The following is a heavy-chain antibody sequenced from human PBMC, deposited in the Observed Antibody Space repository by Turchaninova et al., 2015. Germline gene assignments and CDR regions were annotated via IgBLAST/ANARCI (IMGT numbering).Heavy chain of an antibody. CDR1: GYTNNNIQHY. V-gene: IGHV4-30-4*03. J-gene: IGHJ6*02. CDR3: STDQTDYGSGKGSLDV. D-gene: IGHD3-10*01. CDR2: ITSSRST. Sequence: PQPLSFACTDHGYTNNNIQHYWTRGRHGPGKGLEWIGHITSSRSTSYNPSLKSRLISSQDKSENQFSLKMTSVTAADTAVYYCSTDQTDYGSGKGSLDVWGQGTTVTVSS.